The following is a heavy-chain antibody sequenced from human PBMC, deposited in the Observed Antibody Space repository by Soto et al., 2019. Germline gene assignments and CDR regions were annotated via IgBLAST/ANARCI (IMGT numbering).Heavy chain of an antibody. D-gene: IGHD3-10*01. CDR2: IYYSGST. V-gene: IGHV4-31*03. CDR3: ARARLLWFWELFERKEFDP. CDR1: GGSISSGGYY. J-gene: IGHJ5*02. Sequence: PSETLSLTCTVSGGSISSGGYYWSWIRKHPGKGLEWIGYIYYSGSTYYNPSLKSRVTISVDTSKNQFSLKLSSVTAADTAVYYCARARLLWFWELFERKEFDPWGQVTLVNV.